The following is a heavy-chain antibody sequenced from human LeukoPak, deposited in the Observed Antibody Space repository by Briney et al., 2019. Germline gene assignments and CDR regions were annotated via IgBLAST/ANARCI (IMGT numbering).Heavy chain of an antibody. Sequence: GGSLILSCAASGFTFNTYAMSWVRQAPGKGLEWVPGIRGSGDWTFYADSVKGRFTISRDNSKNTLYLQMNSLRAEDTAVYYCARDYGVNPFDYWGQGTLVTVSS. J-gene: IGHJ4*02. CDR2: IRGSGDWT. D-gene: IGHD4-17*01. V-gene: IGHV3-23*01. CDR1: GFTFNTYA. CDR3: ARDYGVNPFDY.